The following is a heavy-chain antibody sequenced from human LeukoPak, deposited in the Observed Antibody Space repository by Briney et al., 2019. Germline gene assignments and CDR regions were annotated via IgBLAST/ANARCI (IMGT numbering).Heavy chain of an antibody. CDR3: ARLLGSYYYDSSGYYYYFDY. CDR1: GGSISSYY. D-gene: IGHD3-22*01. V-gene: IGHV4-59*08. Sequence: SETLSLTCTVSGGSISSYYWSWIRQPPGKGLEWIGYIYYSGSTNYNPSLKSRVTISVDTSKNQFSLKLSSVTAADTAVYYCARLLGSYYYDSSGYYYYFDYWGQGTLVTVSS. CDR2: IYYSGST. J-gene: IGHJ4*02.